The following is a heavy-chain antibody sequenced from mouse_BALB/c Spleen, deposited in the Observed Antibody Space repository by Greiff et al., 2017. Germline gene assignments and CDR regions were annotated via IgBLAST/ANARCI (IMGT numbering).Heavy chain of an antibody. V-gene: IGHV1S29*02. D-gene: IGHD3-1*01. CDR2: IYPYNGGT. CDR1: GYTFTDYN. J-gene: IGHJ3*01. CDR3: ARGGSSGSFAY. Sequence: VQLQQSGPELVKPGASVKISCKASGYTFTDYNMHWVKQSHGKSLEWIGYIYPYNGGTGYNQKFKSKATLTVDNSSSTAYMELRSLTSEDSAVYYCARGGSSGSFAYWGQGTLVTVSA.